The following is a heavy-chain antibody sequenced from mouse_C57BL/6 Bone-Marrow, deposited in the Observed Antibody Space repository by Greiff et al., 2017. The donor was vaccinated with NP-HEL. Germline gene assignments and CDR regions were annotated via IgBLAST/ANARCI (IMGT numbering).Heavy chain of an antibody. CDR3: AGDYDGYWYFEV. CDR2: ITHSGET. CDR1: GFPFTSGYY. D-gene: IGHD2-3*01. J-gene: IGHJ1*03. Sequence: VQLQESGPGLVKPSQSLFLSCSITGFPFTSGYYWFWIRQSPGNPVEWMGYITHSGETFYNPSLKGPISITRETSKNQFCLQLNSVTTEDTAMYYCAGDYDGYWYFEVGGTGTTVTVAS. V-gene: IGHV12-3*01.